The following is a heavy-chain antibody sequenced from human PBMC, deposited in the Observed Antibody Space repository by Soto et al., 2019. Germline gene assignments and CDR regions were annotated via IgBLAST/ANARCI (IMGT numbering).Heavy chain of an antibody. D-gene: IGHD6-19*01. CDR3: ARDFPIDSCGWCDGDDYYYYGMDV. V-gene: IGHV1-18*01. Sequence: ASVKVSCKASGYTFTSYGISWVRQAPGQGLEWMGWISAYNGNTNYAQKLQGRVTMTTDTSTSTAYMELRSLRSDDPAVYYCARDFPIDSCGWCDGDDYYYYGMDVWGQGTTVTVSS. CDR2: ISAYNGNT. J-gene: IGHJ6*02. CDR1: GYTFTSYG.